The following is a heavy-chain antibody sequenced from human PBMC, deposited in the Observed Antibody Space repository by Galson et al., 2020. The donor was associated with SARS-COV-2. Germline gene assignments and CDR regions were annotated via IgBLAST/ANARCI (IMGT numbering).Heavy chain of an antibody. V-gene: IGHV1-18*01. CDR2: TSAYNGNT. Sequence: ASVTVSCKASGYTFTSYGIRWLRQAPAQGLDWLGWTSAYNGNTNYAQKLQGRVTMTTHTSTSTAYMELRSLRSDDTAVYYWGRGGWIAVAGVGGFDYWGQGILVTVSS. CDR1: GYTFTSYG. D-gene: IGHD6-19*01. CDR3: GRGGWIAVAGVGGFDY. J-gene: IGHJ4*02.